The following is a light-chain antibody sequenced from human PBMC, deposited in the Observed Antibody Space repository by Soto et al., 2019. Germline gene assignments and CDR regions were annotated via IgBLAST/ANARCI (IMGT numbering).Light chain of an antibody. Sequence: IVMTQSPATLSVSPGERATLFCRASQSVSSNLAWYQQRPGQAPSLLIFGAYTRATGIPARFSGSGSGTEFTLTISSLQSEDSAVYFCQQYNNWPPLTFGGGTKVEIK. CDR2: GAY. CDR1: QSVSSN. J-gene: IGKJ4*01. V-gene: IGKV3D-15*01. CDR3: QQYNNWPPLT.